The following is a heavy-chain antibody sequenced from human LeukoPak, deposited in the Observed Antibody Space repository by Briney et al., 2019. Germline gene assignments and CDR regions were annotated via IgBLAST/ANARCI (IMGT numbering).Heavy chain of an antibody. V-gene: IGHV4-59*08. CDR2: IYYSGST. D-gene: IGHD1-20*01. Sequence: SETLSLTCTVSGGSISSYYWSWIRQPPGKGLEWIGYIYYSGSTNYNPSLKSRVTMSVDTSKNQFSLKLSSVTAADTAVYYCARRGNWFNYFDYWGQGTLVTVSS. CDR3: ARRGNWFNYFDY. CDR1: GGSISSYY. J-gene: IGHJ4*02.